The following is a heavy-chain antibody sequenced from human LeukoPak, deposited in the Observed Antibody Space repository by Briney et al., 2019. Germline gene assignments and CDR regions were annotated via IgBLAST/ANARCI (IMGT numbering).Heavy chain of an antibody. Sequence: SQTLSLTCAVSAYSISIGYYWCWIRQPPGKGLEWIGSIYHSGSTYYNPSLKSRVTISVDTSKNQFSLKLSSVTAADTAAYYCARGGPPDYWGQGTLVTVSS. J-gene: IGHJ4*02. CDR3: ARGGPPDY. V-gene: IGHV4-38-2*01. CDR2: IYHSGST. CDR1: AYSISIGYY. D-gene: IGHD3-16*01.